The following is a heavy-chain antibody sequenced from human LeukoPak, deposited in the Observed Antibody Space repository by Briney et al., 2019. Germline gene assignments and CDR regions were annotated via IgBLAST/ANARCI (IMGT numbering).Heavy chain of an antibody. CDR1: GGSISSYY. D-gene: IGHD6-13*01. V-gene: IGHV4-59*01. CDR2: IYSSGST. Sequence: PSETLSLSCSASGGSISSYYMSWIRQPPGKGLEWIGYIYSSGSTNYNPSLKSRVTISLDTSENQLSLKLSSVTAADTAVYYCARAHTSSWYMDYWGQGTMVTVSS. J-gene: IGHJ4*02. CDR3: ARAHTSSWYMDY.